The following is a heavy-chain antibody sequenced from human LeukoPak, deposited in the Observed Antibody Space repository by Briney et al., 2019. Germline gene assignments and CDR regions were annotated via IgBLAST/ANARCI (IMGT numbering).Heavy chain of an antibody. CDR3: ARGGATRPDY. CDR2: ISSNSRTV. J-gene: IGHJ4*02. D-gene: IGHD1-26*01. Sequence: PGGSLRLSCAASGFIFSFYGMNWVRQAPGKGLEWVSYISSNSRTVNYADSVKGRFTISRDNAKNSLYLQMNSLRAEDTAVYYCARGGATRPDYWGQGTLVTVSS. CDR1: GFIFSFYG. V-gene: IGHV3-48*01.